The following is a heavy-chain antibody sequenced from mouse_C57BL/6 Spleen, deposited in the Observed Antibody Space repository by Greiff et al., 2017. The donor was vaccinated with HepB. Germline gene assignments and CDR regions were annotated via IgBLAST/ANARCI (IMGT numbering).Heavy chain of an antibody. V-gene: IGHV1-81*01. J-gene: IGHJ4*01. D-gene: IGHD1-1*01. CDR2: IYPRSGNT. CDR1: GYTFTSYG. CDR3: ARRDYGSIGAMDY. Sequence: QVQLKQSGAELARPGASVKLSCKASGYTFTSYGISWVKQRTGQGLEWIGEIYPRSGNTYYNEKFKGKATLTADKSSSTAYMELRSLTSEDSAVYFCARRDYGSIGAMDYWGQGTSVTVSS.